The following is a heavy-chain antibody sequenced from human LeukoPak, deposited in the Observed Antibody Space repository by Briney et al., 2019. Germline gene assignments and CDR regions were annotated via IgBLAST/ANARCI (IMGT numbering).Heavy chain of an antibody. CDR1: GGSISSSNW. CDR3: ARIYCGSSSCHYFDY. V-gene: IGHV4-4*02. D-gene: IGHD2-15*01. CDR2: IHHSGST. J-gene: IGHJ4*02. Sequence: SETLSLTCAVSGGSISSSNWWSWVRQPPGKGLEWIGEIHHSGSTNYNPSLKSRVTISVDKSKNQFSLKLSSVTAVDTAVYYCARIYCGSSSCHYFDYWGQGTLVTVSS.